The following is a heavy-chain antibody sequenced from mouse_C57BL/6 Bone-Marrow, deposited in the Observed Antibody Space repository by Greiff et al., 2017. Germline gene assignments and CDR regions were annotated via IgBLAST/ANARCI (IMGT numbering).Heavy chain of an antibody. J-gene: IGHJ1*03. Sequence: QVQLQQPGAELVRPGTSVKLSCKASGYTFTSYWMHWVKQRPGQGLEWIGVIDPSDSYTNYNQKFKGMATLTVDTSSSTAYMQLSSLTSEDSAVYYCARSYGYGRYWYFDVWGTGTTVTVSS. CDR1: GYTFTSYW. CDR2: IDPSDSYT. D-gene: IGHD2-2*01. CDR3: ARSYGYGRYWYFDV. V-gene: IGHV1-59*01.